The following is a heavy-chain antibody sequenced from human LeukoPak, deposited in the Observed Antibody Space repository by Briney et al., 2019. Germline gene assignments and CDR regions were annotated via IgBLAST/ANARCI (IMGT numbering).Heavy chain of an antibody. D-gene: IGHD3-9*01. Sequence: SETLSLTCAVPGGSISSGGYSWSWIRQPPGKGLEWIGYIYDSGTTYHNPSLKSRVTISVDKSKNQISLKLTSVTAADTAVYYCARGFYDILTGYSFDYWGQGTLVTVSS. CDR2: IYDSGTT. CDR3: ARGFYDILTGYSFDY. J-gene: IGHJ4*02. V-gene: IGHV4-30-2*01. CDR1: GGSISSGGYS.